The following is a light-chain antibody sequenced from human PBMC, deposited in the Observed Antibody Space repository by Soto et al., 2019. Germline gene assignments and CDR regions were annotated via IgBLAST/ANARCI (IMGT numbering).Light chain of an antibody. CDR1: QSVSSH. J-gene: IGKJ4*01. Sequence: EIVLTQSPATLSLSPGERATLSCRASQSVSSHLAWYQQKPGQAPRLLIYDASNRAPGIPARFSGSGSGTDFTLTISSLEPEDFAVYYCQQRSNWPPLTFGGGTKVEI. CDR3: QQRSNWPPLT. V-gene: IGKV3-11*01. CDR2: DAS.